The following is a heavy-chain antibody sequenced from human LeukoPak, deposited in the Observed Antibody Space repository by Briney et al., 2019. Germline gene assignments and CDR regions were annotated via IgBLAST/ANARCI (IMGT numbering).Heavy chain of an antibody. CDR2: ISGSGDGT. Sequence: GGSLRLSCVASGFTFSSYVMSWVRQAPGKGLEWVSAISGSGDGTYYADSVKGRFTISRDNSKNTLYLQSNSLRAEDTAVYYCARRGAAGTYYFDYWGQGTLVTVSS. D-gene: IGHD6-13*01. V-gene: IGHV3-23*01. CDR3: ARRGAAGTYYFDY. CDR1: GFTFSSYV. J-gene: IGHJ4*02.